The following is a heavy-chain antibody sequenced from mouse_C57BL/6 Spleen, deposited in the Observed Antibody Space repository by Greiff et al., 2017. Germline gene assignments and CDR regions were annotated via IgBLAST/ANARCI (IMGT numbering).Heavy chain of an antibody. Sequence: QVQLQQPGAELVRPGTSVKLSCKASGYTFTSYWMHWVKQRPGQGLEWIGVIDPSDSYTNYNQKFKGKATLTVDTSSSTAYMQLSSLTSEDSAVYYCARGITTVVAYYAMDYWGQGTSVTVSS. J-gene: IGHJ4*01. CDR3: ARGITTVVAYYAMDY. D-gene: IGHD1-1*01. CDR2: IDPSDSYT. V-gene: IGHV1-59*01. CDR1: GYTFTSYW.